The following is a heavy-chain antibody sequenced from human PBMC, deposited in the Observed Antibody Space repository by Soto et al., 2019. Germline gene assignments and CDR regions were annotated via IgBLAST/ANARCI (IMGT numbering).Heavy chain of an antibody. CDR3: ARAWDYGDYDVLYAFDI. CDR2: IYYSGST. D-gene: IGHD4-17*01. Sequence: ASETLSLTCTVSGGSISSYYWSWIRQPPGKGLEWIGYIYYSGSTNYNPSLKSRVTISVDTSKNQFSLKLSSVTAADTAVYYCARAWDYGDYDVLYAFDIWGQGTMVTVSS. J-gene: IGHJ3*02. CDR1: GGSISSYY. V-gene: IGHV4-59*01.